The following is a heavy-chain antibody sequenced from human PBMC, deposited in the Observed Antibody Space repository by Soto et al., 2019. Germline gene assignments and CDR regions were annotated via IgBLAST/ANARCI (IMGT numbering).Heavy chain of an antibody. V-gene: IGHV4-31*03. CDR1: GGSISSGGYY. CDR3: AREGPWGYSYGENWFDP. J-gene: IGHJ5*02. Sequence: SETLSLTCTVSGGSISSGGYYWSWIRQHPGKGLEWIGYIYYSGSTYYNPSLKSRVTISVDTSKNQFSLKLSSVTAADTAVYYCAREGPWGYSYGENWFDPWGQGTLVTVSS. CDR2: IYYSGST. D-gene: IGHD5-18*01.